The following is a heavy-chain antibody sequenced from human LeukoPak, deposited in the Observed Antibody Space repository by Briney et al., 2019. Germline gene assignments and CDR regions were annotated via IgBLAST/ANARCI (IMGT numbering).Heavy chain of an antibody. Sequence: SVKVSCKASGGTFSSYAISWVRQAPGQGLEWMGGVIPIFGTANYAQKFQGRVTITTDESTSTAYMELSSLRSEDTAVYYCATNTIFGVVPGYYYMDVWGKGTTVTVS. CDR2: VIPIFGTA. V-gene: IGHV1-69*05. CDR1: GGTFSSYA. J-gene: IGHJ6*03. D-gene: IGHD3-3*01. CDR3: ATNTIFGVVPGYYYMDV.